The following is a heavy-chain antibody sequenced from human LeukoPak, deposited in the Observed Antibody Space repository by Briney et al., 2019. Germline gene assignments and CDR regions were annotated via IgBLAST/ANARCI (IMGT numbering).Heavy chain of an antibody. V-gene: IGHV3-9*01. D-gene: IGHD5-24*01. CDR3: TRRAARWQFDL. CDR2: INWKTSNG. Sequence: GGSLRLSCAVSGFNFDDYAMHWVRQAPGRGLEWVSGINWKTSNGIYADSVKGRFTLSRDNAKNSLYLQMSSLRAEDTALYYCTRRAARWQFDLWGRGTLLTVSS. CDR1: GFNFDDYA. J-gene: IGHJ2*01.